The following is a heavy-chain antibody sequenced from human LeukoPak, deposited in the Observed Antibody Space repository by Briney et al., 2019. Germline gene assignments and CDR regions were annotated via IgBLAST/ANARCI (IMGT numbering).Heavy chain of an antibody. Sequence: GGSLRLSCAASGFTFSSYWMSWVRQAPGKGLEWVANIKQDGSEKYYVDSVKGRFTISRDNAKNSLYLQMNSLRAEDTAVYYCARQYFGSGSRYFDYWGQGALVTVSS. CDR1: GFTFSSYW. CDR2: IKQDGSEK. D-gene: IGHD3-10*01. CDR3: ARQYFGSGSRYFDY. J-gene: IGHJ4*02. V-gene: IGHV3-7*01.